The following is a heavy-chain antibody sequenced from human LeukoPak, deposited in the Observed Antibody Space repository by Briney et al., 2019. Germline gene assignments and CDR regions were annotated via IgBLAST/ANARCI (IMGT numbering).Heavy chain of an antibody. CDR3: ARDLMGIAYRGAFYY. CDR1: GFTFSSYE. CDR2: IKQDGSEK. Sequence: GGSLRLSCAASGFTFSSYEMNWVRQAPGKGLEWVANIKQDGSEKYYVDSVKGRFTISRDNAKNSLYLQMNSLRAEDTAVYYCARDLMGIAYRGAFYYWGQGTLVTVSS. V-gene: IGHV3-7*03. D-gene: IGHD6-13*01. J-gene: IGHJ4*02.